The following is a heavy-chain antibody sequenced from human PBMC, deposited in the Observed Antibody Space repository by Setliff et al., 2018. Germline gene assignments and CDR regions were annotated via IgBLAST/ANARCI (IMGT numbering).Heavy chain of an antibody. CDR1: GYSFTSYA. V-gene: IGHV1-3*01. CDR2: INAGNGNT. Sequence: ASVKVSCKASGYSFTSYAMHWVRQAPGQRLEWMGWINAGNGNTKYSQKFQGRVTITRDTSARTAYMELSSLRSEDTAVYYCARARGPGYSSGWNWFDPWGQGTPVTVSS. J-gene: IGHJ5*02. D-gene: IGHD6-19*01. CDR3: ARARGPGYSSGWNWFDP.